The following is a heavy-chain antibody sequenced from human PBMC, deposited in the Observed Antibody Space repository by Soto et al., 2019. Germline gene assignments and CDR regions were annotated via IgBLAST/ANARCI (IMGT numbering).Heavy chain of an antibody. CDR1: GFTFSGYS. D-gene: IGHD1-26*01. CDR3: ARPLVETLDAFDI. Sequence: EVQLVESGGGLVKPGGSLRLSCAASGFTFSGYSMNWVRQAPGKGLEWVSSISSSSSYIYYADSVKGRFTISRDNAKNSLYLQMNSLRAEDTAVYYCARPLVETLDAFDIWGQGTMVTVSS. CDR2: ISSSSSYI. V-gene: IGHV3-21*01. J-gene: IGHJ3*02.